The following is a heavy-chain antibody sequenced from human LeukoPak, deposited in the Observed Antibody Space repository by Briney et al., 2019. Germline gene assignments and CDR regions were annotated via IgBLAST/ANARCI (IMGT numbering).Heavy chain of an antibody. D-gene: IGHD6-13*01. CDR2: IYYSGST. V-gene: IGHV4-59*01. Sequence: PSETLSLTCTVSGGSISSYYWSWIRQPPGKGLEWIGYIYYSGSTNYNPSLKSRVTISVDTSKNQFSLKLSSVTAADTAVYYCARDAGYSSSWYPYNWFNPWGQGTLVTVSS. J-gene: IGHJ5*02. CDR3: ARDAGYSSSWYPYNWFNP. CDR1: GGSISSYY.